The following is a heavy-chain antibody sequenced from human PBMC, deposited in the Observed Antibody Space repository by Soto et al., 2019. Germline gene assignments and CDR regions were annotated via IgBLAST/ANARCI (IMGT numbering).Heavy chain of an antibody. Sequence: GGSLRLSFAASGFTFSDHDMSWLRQAPGKGLEWVSYISSSGSTIYYADSVKGRFTISRDNAKNSLYLQMNSLRAEDTAVYYCASPYAISFHYWGQGALVTVSS. D-gene: IGHD2-8*01. J-gene: IGHJ4*02. CDR3: ASPYAISFHY. CDR1: GFTFSDHD. CDR2: ISSSGSTI. V-gene: IGHV3-11*01.